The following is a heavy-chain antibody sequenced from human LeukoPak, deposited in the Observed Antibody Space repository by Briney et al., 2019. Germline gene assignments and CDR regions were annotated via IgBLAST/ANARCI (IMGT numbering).Heavy chain of an antibody. Sequence: GGSLRLSCAASGFTFSNYEMNWVRQAPGKGLEWVSYISGSRSTAYYADSVRGRFTISRDNAKNSLSLQMNSLRAEDTAVYYCASFWSGYYARDEGYDYWGQGTLVTVSS. J-gene: IGHJ4*02. V-gene: IGHV3-48*03. CDR2: ISGSRSTA. D-gene: IGHD3-3*01. CDR1: GFTFSNYE. CDR3: ASFWSGYYARDEGYDY.